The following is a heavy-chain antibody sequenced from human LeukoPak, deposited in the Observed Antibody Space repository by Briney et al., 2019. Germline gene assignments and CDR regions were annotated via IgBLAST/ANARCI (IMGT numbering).Heavy chain of an antibody. CDR2: IYYSGST. J-gene: IGHJ5*02. CDR3: ASVITSHSWFDP. V-gene: IGHV4-59*01. CDR1: GGSISSYY. Sequence: PSETLSLTCTVSGGSISSYYWSWIRQPPGKGLEWIGYIYYSGSTNYNPSLKSRVTISVDTSKNQFSLKLSSVTAADTAVYYCASVITSHSWFDPWGQGTLVTVSS. D-gene: IGHD3-10*01.